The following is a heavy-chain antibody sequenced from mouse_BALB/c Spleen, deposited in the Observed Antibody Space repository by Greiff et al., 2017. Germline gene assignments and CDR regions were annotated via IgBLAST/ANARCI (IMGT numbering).Heavy chain of an antibody. CDR3: ASIYYGNLSYWYCDV. D-gene: IGHD2-1*01. J-gene: IGHJ1*01. V-gene: IGHV7-1*02. CDR2: SRNKANDYTT. CDR1: GFTFSDFY. Sequence: EMMLVESGGGLVQPGGSLRLSCATSGFTFSDFYMEWVRQPPGKRLEWIAASRNKANDYTTEYSASVKGRFIVSRDTSQSILYLQMNALRAEDTAIYYCASIYYGNLSYWYCDVWGAGTTVTVSS.